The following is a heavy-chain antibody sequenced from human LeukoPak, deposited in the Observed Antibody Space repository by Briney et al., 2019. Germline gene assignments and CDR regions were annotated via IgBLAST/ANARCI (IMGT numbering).Heavy chain of an antibody. D-gene: IGHD3-22*01. V-gene: IGHV3-66*01. CDR2: IYSGGNT. Sequence: GGSLRLSCAASGFTVSRKYMSWVRQAPGKGLEWVSIIYSGGNTRYAEAVKGRFTISRDNSNNTVYLQMNSLRDEDTAVYYCVREKTLRLLLTRDAFDIWGQGTMVTVSS. CDR1: GFTVSRKY. CDR3: VREKTLRLLLTRDAFDI. J-gene: IGHJ3*02.